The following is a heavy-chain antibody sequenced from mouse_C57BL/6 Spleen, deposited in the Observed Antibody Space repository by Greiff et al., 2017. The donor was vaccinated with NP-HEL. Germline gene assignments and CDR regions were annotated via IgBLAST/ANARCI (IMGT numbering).Heavy chain of an antibody. J-gene: IGHJ4*01. CDR1: GFTFSDYY. V-gene: IGHV5-12*01. CDR3: ARHGEDAMDY. Sequence: EVQRVESGGGLVQPGGSLKLSCAASGFTFSDYYMYWVRQTPEKRLEWVAYISNGGGSTYYPDTVKGRFTISRDNAKNTLYLQMSRLKSEDTAMYYCARHGEDAMDYWGQGTSVTVSS. CDR2: ISNGGGST.